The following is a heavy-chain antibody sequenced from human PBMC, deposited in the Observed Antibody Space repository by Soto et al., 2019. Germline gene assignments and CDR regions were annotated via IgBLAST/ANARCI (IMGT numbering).Heavy chain of an antibody. D-gene: IGHD3-10*01. J-gene: IGHJ5*02. Sequence: ASVKVSCKASGYTFTGYYMHWVRQAPGQVLEWMGWINPNSGGTNYAQKFQGWVTMTRDTSISTAYMELSRLRSDDTAVYYCARDQRPTYYYGSGSEIDPNWFDPWGQGTLVTVSS. CDR2: INPNSGGT. CDR3: ARDQRPTYYYGSGSEIDPNWFDP. V-gene: IGHV1-2*04. CDR1: GYTFTGYY.